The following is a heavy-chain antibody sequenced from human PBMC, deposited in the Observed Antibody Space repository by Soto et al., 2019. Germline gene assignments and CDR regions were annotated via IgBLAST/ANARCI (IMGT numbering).Heavy chain of an antibody. D-gene: IGHD3-16*01. Sequence: QVQLVQSGAEVKKPGASVKVSCKASGYTFTSYDINWVRQATGQGLEWMGWMNPNSGNTGYAQKFQGRVTMTRNTSISTAYMELSSLRSEDTAVYYCARGRDYDYVWGTIRGDAFEIWGQGTMVTVSS. J-gene: IGHJ3*02. CDR3: ARGRDYDYVWGTIRGDAFEI. CDR2: MNPNSGNT. CDR1: GYTFTSYD. V-gene: IGHV1-8*01.